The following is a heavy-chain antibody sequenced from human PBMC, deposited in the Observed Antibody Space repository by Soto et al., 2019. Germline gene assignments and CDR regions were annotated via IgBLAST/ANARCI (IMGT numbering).Heavy chain of an antibody. CDR2: IDWDDDK. D-gene: IGHD3-3*01. Sequence: SGPTLVNPTQTLTLTCTFSGFSLSTSGMCVSWIRQPPGKALEWLARIDWDDDKYYSTSLKTRLTISKDTSKNQVVLTMTNMDPVDIATYYCARILLNYDFRGPFDYWGQGTLVTVS. V-gene: IGHV2-70*11. CDR1: GFSLSTSGMC. J-gene: IGHJ4*02. CDR3: ARILLNYDFRGPFDY.